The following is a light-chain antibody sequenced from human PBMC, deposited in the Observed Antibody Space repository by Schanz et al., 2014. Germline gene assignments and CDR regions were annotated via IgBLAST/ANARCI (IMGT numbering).Light chain of an antibody. CDR2: GES. J-gene: IGKJ4*01. V-gene: IGKV3-20*01. Sequence: EIVLTQSPATLSLSPGERATLSCRASQSISGYDLAWYQQRPGQAPRLLIYGESSRATGIPDRFSGSGSGTDFTLTISRLDPEDFAVYYCQQYGSSPVTFGGGTKVEIK. CDR3: QQYGSSPVT. CDR1: QSISGYD.